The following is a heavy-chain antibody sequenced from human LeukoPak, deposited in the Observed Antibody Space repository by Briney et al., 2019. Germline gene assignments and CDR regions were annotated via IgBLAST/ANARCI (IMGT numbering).Heavy chain of an antibody. V-gene: IGHV4-39*01. CDR3: ARRGRHLALDY. Sequence: SETLSLTCTVSGGSMRSSTYYWSWIRRAPGKGLEWVGTIYYTGTSYSHPSLKTRVTISIDTSKNQFSLNLSSVTAADTAVYYCARRGRHLALDYWGQGALVTVSS. J-gene: IGHJ4*02. D-gene: IGHD3-16*01. CDR2: IYYTGTS. CDR1: GGSMRSSTYY.